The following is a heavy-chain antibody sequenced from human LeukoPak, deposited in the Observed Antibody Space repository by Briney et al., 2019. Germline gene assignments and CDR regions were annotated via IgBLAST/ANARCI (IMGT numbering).Heavy chain of an antibody. CDR2: ISAYNGNT. CDR3: ARTNSGYYYDRFDY. Sequence: ASVKVSCKASGYTFTSYGISWVRQAPGQGLEWMGWISAYNGNTNYAQKLQGRVTMTTDTSTSTAYMELRSLRSDDTAVYYCARTNSGYYYDRFDYWGQGTLVTVSS. J-gene: IGHJ4*02. V-gene: IGHV1-18*01. D-gene: IGHD3-22*01. CDR1: GYTFTSYG.